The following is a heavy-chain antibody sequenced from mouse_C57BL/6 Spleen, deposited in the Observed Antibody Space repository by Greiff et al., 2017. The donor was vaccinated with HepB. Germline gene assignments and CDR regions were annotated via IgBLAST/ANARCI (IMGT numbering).Heavy chain of an antibody. CDR2: ISSGGDYI. D-gene: IGHD3-2*02. V-gene: IGHV5-9-1*02. J-gene: IGHJ4*01. CDR3: TRDSSVLYAMDY. CDR1: GFTFSSYA. Sequence: EVKLVESGEGLVKPGGSLKLSCAASGFTFSSYAMSWVRQTPEKRLEWVAYISSGGDYIYYADTVKGRFTISRDNARNTLYLQMSSLKSEDTAMYYCTRDSSVLYAMDYWGQGTSVTVSS.